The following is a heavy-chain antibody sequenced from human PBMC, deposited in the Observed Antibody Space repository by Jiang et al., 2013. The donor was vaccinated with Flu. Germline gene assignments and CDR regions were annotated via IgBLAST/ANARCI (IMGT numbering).Heavy chain of an antibody. J-gene: IGHJ4*02. V-gene: IGHV3-30*02. CDR3: AKDYYDSSSPY. Sequence: DGNIQYYADSVKGRFTISRDNSKNTLYLQMHSLRPEDTAVYYCAKDYYDSSSPYWGQGTLVTVSS. D-gene: IGHD3-22*01. CDR2: DGNIQ.